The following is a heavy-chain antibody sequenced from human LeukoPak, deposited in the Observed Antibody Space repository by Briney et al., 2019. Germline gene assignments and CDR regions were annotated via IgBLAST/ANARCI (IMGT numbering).Heavy chain of an antibody. CDR2: IYYSGST. D-gene: IGHD6-13*01. V-gene: IGHV4-59*01. CDR3: ARVIAAAGTSYSYYYYMDV. CDR1: SVSISSYY. Sequence: SETLSLSCTVSSVSISSYYWSWIRKPPGKGLEWIGYIYYSGSTNYNPSLKSRVTISVDTSKNQLSLKLSSVTAADTAVYYCARVIAAAGTSYSYYYYMDVWGKGTTVTISS. J-gene: IGHJ6*03.